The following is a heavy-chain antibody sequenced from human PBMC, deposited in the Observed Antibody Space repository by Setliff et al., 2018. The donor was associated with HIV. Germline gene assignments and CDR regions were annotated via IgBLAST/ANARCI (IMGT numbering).Heavy chain of an antibody. CDR2: IIPILGIA. V-gene: IGHV1-69*10. CDR1: GGTFSSYA. Sequence: AASVKVSCKASGGTFSSYAISWVRQAPGQGLEWMGGIIPILGIANYAQKFQGRVTITADKSTSTAYMELSSLRSEDTAVYYCARESRDCTNGVCYSIDYWGQGTLVTVSS. J-gene: IGHJ4*02. D-gene: IGHD2-8*01. CDR3: ARESRDCTNGVCYSIDY.